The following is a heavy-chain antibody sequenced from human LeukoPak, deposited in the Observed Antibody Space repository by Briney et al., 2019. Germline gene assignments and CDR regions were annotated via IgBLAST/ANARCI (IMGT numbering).Heavy chain of an antibody. CDR3: ARSRSAGY. V-gene: IGHV3-30-3*01. CDR2: ISYDGSNK. Sequence: PGGSLRLSCAASGFTFSSYAMHWVRQAPGKGLEWVAVISYDGSNKYYADSVKGRFTISRDNSKNTLYLQMDSLRVEDTAVYYCARSRSAGYWGQGTLVTVSS. J-gene: IGHJ4*02. CDR1: GFTFSSYA.